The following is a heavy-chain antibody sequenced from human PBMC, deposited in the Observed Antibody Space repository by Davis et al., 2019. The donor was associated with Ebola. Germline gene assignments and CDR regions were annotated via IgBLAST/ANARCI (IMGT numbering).Heavy chain of an antibody. CDR2: IQHDGSIE. CDR1: GFTFSNYG. J-gene: IGHJ6*02. D-gene: IGHD2-2*01. V-gene: IGHV3-33*01. CDR3: ARGTNTVVVVPTAQSGMDV. Sequence: PGGSLRLSCVASGFTFSNYGMHWIRQAPGRGLDWVAAIQHDGSIEYYIDSVKGRFTISRDDSKNTLYLQMNSLRVEDTGVYFCARGTNTVVVVPTAQSGMDVWGQGTTVTVSS.